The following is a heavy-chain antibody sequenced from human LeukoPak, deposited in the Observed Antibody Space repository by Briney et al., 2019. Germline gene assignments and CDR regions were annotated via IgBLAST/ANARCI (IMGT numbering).Heavy chain of an antibody. D-gene: IGHD2-2*01. V-gene: IGHV3-43D*03. CDR1: GFTFDDYA. CDR2: TSWDGGST. CDR3: AKAQGHCSSTSCLALDY. Sequence: GGSVRLSCAACGFTFDDYALLWVRHAPGKGLEGVSLTSWDGGSTYYEDSVKGRFTISRDNSKNSLYLQMNSLRAEDTALYYCAKAQGHCSSTSCLALDYWGQGTLVTVSS. J-gene: IGHJ4*02.